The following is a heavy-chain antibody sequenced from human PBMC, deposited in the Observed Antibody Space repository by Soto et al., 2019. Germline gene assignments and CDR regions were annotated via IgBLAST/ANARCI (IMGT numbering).Heavy chain of an antibody. CDR2: INHSGST. CDR1: GGSFSGYY. Sequence: QVQLQQWGAGLLKPSETLSLTCAVYGGSFSGYYWSWIRQPPGKGLEWIGEINHSGSTNYNPSLKRRVTISVDTSKNQFSLKLSSVTAADTAVYYCASKRPMFGVVIIHRPYNWSDPWGQGTLVTVSS. CDR3: ASKRPMFGVVIIHRPYNWSDP. J-gene: IGHJ5*02. D-gene: IGHD3-3*01. V-gene: IGHV4-34*01.